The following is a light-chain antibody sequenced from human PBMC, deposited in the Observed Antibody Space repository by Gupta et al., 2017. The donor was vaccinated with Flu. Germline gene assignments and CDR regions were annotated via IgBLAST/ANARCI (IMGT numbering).Light chain of an antibody. J-gene: IGLJ2*01. CDR3: QVWDSSSDHAV. CDR1: NIGSES. Sequence: SYVLTQPPSVSVAPGQTARIACGGNNIGSESVHWYQQKPGQAPVLVVYDDSDRPSGIPERFSGSNSGNTATLTISGVGAGDEADYYCQVWDSSSDHAVFGGGTKLTVL. CDR2: DDS. V-gene: IGLV3-21*02.